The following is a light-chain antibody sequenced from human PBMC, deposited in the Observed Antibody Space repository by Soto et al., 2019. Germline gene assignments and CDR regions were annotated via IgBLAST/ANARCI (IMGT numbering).Light chain of an antibody. J-gene: IGLJ2*01. Sequence: QSALTQPASVSGSPGQSITISCTGTSSDIGGYNYVSWYQQHPGKAPKLMIYDVGDRPSGVSDRFSGSKSGNTASLTISGLQAEDEADYYCSSYTSSSHVVFGGGTKVTVL. CDR1: SSDIGGYNY. CDR2: DVG. V-gene: IGLV2-14*03. CDR3: SSYTSSSHVV.